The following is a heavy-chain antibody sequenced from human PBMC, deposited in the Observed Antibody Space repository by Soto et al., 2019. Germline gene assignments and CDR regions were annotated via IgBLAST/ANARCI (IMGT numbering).Heavy chain of an antibody. V-gene: IGHV4-34*01. J-gene: IGHJ3*02. Sequence: QVQLQQWGAGLLKPSETLSLTCAVFGGSVNSGNYYCSWIRQPPGKGLEWIWEMSHSGGTHFNPPLKSRVTISVDTYKNQFSLKMSSVTAADTALYYCARVERGTATTVVDAFDIWGPGTMVTVSS. CDR3: ARVERGTATTVVDAFDI. CDR2: MSHSGGT. CDR1: GGSVNSGNYY. D-gene: IGHD1-1*01.